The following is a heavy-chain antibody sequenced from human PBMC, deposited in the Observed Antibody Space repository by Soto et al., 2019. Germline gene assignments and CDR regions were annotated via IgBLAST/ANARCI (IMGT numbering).Heavy chain of an antibody. CDR1: GFTFSSYW. D-gene: IGHD2-15*01. CDR2: IWDDGSSK. J-gene: IGHJ4*02. Sequence: GGSLRLSCAASGFTFSSYWMTWLRQAPGKGLEWVAVIWDDGSSKYYADSVKGRFTISRDNSKNTLYLQMNSLRAEDTAVYYCASGDIVVVVAATPIDYWGQGTLVTVSS. CDR3: ASGDIVVVVAATPIDY. V-gene: IGHV3-33*08.